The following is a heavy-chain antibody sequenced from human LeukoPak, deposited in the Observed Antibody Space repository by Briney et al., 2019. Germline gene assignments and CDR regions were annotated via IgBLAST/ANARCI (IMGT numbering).Heavy chain of an antibody. CDR1: GYTFTGYY. J-gene: IGHJ4*02. Sequence: ASVKVSCKASGYTFTGYYMHWVRQAPGQGLEWMGWINPNSGGTNYAQKFQGRVTMTRDTSISTAYMELTTLTSDDTAFYYCARTNGGYEYNWGQGTLVIVSS. D-gene: IGHD5-12*01. CDR3: ARTNGGYEYN. CDR2: INPNSGGT. V-gene: IGHV1-2*02.